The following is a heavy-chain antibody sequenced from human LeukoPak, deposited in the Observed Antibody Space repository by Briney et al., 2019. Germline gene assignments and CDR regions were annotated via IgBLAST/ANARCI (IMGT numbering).Heavy chain of an antibody. CDR1: GFTFSRYW. Sequence: GGSLRLSCAGSGFTFSRYWMSWVRQAPGKGLEWVASIKEDGSEKYYVDSVKGRFTISRDNAKNSLYLQMNSLRVEDTAFYYCAKDNRRHYTSGPNPDSLHWGQGALVTVSS. V-gene: IGHV3-7*03. J-gene: IGHJ4*02. CDR2: IKEDGSEK. CDR3: AKDNRRHYTSGPNPDSLH. D-gene: IGHD6-19*01.